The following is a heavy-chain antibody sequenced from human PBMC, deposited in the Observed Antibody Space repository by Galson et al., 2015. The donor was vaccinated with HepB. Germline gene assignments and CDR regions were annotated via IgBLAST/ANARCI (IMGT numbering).Heavy chain of an antibody. J-gene: IGHJ4*02. Sequence: SVKVSCKASGYTFTSYGISWVRQAPGQGLEWMGWISAYNGNTSYAQRFQDRVTMTWDMSTSTVYMELSSLRSEDTAVYYCARDNYYYDSSGYHDYWGQGTLVTVSS. CDR3: ARDNYYYDSSGYHDY. D-gene: IGHD3-22*01. CDR1: GYTFTSYG. V-gene: IGHV1-18*01. CDR2: ISAYNGNT.